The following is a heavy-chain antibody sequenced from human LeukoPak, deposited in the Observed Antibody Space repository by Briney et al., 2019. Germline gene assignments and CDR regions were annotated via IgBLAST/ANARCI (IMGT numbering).Heavy chain of an antibody. D-gene: IGHD3-22*01. CDR3: ARVVRDGYGSSGYYYDYGMDV. J-gene: IGHJ6*02. Sequence: SETLSLTCTVSGGSISSGDYYWSCIRQPPGKGLEWIGYIYYSGSTYYNPSLKSRVTISVDTSKNQFSLKLSSVTAADTAVYYCARVVRDGYGSSGYYYDYGMDVWGQGTTVTVSS. CDR1: GGSISSGDYY. CDR2: IYYSGST. V-gene: IGHV4-30-4*01.